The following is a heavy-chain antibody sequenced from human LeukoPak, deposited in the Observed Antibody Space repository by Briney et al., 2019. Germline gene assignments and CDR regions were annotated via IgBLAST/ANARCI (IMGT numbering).Heavy chain of an antibody. V-gene: IGHV3-48*01. CDR1: GFTFSIYS. Sequence: GGSLRLSCAASGFTFSIYSMNWVRQAPGKGLEWVSYISSSSSTIYYADSVKGRFTISRDNAKNSLYLQMNSLRGEDTAVYYCARGGIAVAGTDFDYWGQGTLVTVSS. CDR3: ARGGIAVAGTDFDY. CDR2: ISSSSSTI. J-gene: IGHJ4*02. D-gene: IGHD6-19*01.